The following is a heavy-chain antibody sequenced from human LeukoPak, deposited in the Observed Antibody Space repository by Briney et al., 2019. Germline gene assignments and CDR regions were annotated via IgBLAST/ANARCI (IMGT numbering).Heavy chain of an antibody. D-gene: IGHD3-10*01. CDR3: AGDVLVSGGSYYHGF. CDR2: VDPKDGKT. V-gene: IGHV1-24*01. J-gene: IGHJ4*02. Sequence: ASVKVSCKVSGYALTELSIHWVRQAPGKGFEWMGGVDPKDGKTIYAQNFQDRVTVTDDRYTDTSYMELSGLTSEDTALYYCAGDVLVSGGSYYHGFWGQGTLVTVSS. CDR1: GYALTELS.